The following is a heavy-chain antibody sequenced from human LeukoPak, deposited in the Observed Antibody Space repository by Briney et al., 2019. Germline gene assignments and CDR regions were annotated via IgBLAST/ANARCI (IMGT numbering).Heavy chain of an antibody. V-gene: IGHV3-64*01. Sequence: GGSLRLSCAASGFTFSMYAMLSVRHPPGKGLEYFSGIGNNGVSTFYANSVKGRFTISRDNSKSMLYLQMGSLRPEDMAVYYCARGSIAGTIDYWGQGTLVTVSS. CDR3: ARGSIAGTIDY. CDR1: GFTFSMYA. D-gene: IGHD1-7*01. J-gene: IGHJ4*02. CDR2: IGNNGVST.